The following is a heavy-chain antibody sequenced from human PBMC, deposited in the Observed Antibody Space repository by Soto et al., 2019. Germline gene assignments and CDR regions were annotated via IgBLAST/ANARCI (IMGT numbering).Heavy chain of an antibody. CDR3: AILSN. J-gene: IGHJ4*02. CDR1: GFTVSSNY. CDR2: IYSDGTT. Sequence: PGGSLRLSCAASGFTVSSNYMNWDRQAPGKGLEWVSIIYSDGTTSYADSVKGRFTISRDNFKNTLHLQMNSLRAEDTAVYYCAILSNWGQGTLVTVSS. V-gene: IGHV3-53*01. D-gene: IGHD6-6*01.